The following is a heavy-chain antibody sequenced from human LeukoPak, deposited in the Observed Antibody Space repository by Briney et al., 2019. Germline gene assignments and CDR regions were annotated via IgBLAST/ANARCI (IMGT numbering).Heavy chain of an antibody. CDR3: ARDSVNDYYDSSGYFS. CDR1: GYTFTSYG. J-gene: IGHJ5*02. Sequence: ASVKVSCKASGYTFTSYGISWVRQAPGQGLEWMGRISAYNGNTNYARKLQGRVTMTTDTSTSTAYMELRSLRSDDTAVYYCARDSVNDYYDSSGYFSWGQGTLVTVSS. CDR2: ISAYNGNT. D-gene: IGHD3-22*01. V-gene: IGHV1-18*01.